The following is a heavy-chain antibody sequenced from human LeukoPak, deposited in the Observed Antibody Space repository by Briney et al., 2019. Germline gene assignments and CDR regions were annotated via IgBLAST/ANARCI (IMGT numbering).Heavy chain of an antibody. CDR1: GFTFNTYA. D-gene: IGHD2-2*01. J-gene: IGHJ4*02. CDR3: ARGRDYASGAKYFDY. V-gene: IGHV3-74*01. CDR2: ISDDGSRT. Sequence: GGSLRLSCVASGFTFNTYAMNWVRQAPGKGLVWVSRISDDGSRTGYADSVKGRVTISRDNAKNTLYLQMNSLRVEDTAVYYCARGRDYASGAKYFDYWGQGSLVTVSS.